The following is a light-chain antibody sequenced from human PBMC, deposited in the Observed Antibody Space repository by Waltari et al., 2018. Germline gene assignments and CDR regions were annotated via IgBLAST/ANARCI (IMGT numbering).Light chain of an antibody. CDR1: QGISNY. CDR3: LQDYNYPWT. CDR2: SAS. J-gene: IGKJ1*01. Sequence: DIQLTQSPSFLSASVRDRVTITCRASQGISNYLAWYQQKPGKAPKLLIYSASTLQSGVPSRFSGSGSGTEFSLTISSLQPEDFATYYCLQDYNYPWTFGQGTRVEIK. V-gene: IGKV1-9*01.